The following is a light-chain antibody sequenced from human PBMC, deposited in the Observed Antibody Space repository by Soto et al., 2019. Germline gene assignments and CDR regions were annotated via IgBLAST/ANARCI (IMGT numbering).Light chain of an antibody. CDR2: TVS. J-gene: IGKJ4*01. CDR3: MQRIEFPLT. Sequence: DIVMTQTPLSLPVTPGEPASISCGSSQSLLDSDDGNTYLDWYLQKPGQSPQLLFYTVSYRASGVPDRFSGSGSGTDFTLKISRVEAEDVGVYYCMQRIEFPLTFRGGTQVEIK. V-gene: IGKV2-40*01. CDR1: QSLLDSDDGNTY.